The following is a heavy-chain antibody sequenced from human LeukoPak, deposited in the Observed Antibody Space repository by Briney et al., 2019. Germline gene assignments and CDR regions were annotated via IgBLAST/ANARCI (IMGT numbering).Heavy chain of an antibody. CDR1: GYSFTSYG. CDR2: ISGYNGNT. J-gene: IGHJ4*02. CDR3: AREAPGAVFDY. D-gene: IGHD6-19*01. Sequence: ASVKVSCKASGYSFTSYGISWVRQAPGQGLERMGWISGYNGNTNYAQRLQGRVTMTTDTSTNTAYMELRSLRSDDTAVYYCAREAPGAVFDYWGQGTLVTVSS. V-gene: IGHV1-18*01.